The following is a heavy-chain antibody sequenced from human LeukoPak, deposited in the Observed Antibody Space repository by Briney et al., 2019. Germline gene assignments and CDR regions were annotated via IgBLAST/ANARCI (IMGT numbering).Heavy chain of an antibody. J-gene: IGHJ6*03. CDR1: GFTFEDYP. CDR3: SIDMEFRRSSYFYYMDV. D-gene: IGHD3-10*01. V-gene: IGHV3-9*01. Sequence: QTGGSLRLSCAASGFTFEDYPMHWVRRTPGKGLEWVSGITWNSGRIVYADSVKGRFTVSRDNAKNSLYLQMNSLRPEDTALYYCSIDMEFRRSSYFYYMDVWGKGTTVTVSS. CDR2: ITWNSGRI.